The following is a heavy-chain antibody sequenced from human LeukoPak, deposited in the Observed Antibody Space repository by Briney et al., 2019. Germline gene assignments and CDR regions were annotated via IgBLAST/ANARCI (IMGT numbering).Heavy chain of an antibody. CDR3: ARENYSHAAAAGSGGFDY. Sequence: PSGTLSLTCAVSGGSISSSNWWSWVRQPPGKGLEWIGEIYHSGSTNYNPSLKSRVTISVDKSKNQFSLKLSSVTAADTAVYYCARENYSHAAAAGSGGFDYWGQGTLVTVSS. J-gene: IGHJ4*02. CDR1: GGSISSSNW. CDR2: IYHSGST. V-gene: IGHV4-4*02. D-gene: IGHD6-13*01.